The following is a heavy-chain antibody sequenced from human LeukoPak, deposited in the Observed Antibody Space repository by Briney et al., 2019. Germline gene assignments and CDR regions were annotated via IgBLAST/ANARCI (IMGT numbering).Heavy chain of an antibody. D-gene: IGHD1-7*01. J-gene: IGHJ4*02. V-gene: IGHV3-15*01. CDR3: TTGGVNCNYVGF. CDR2: IKSKTDAETT. Sequence: TTGGSLRLSCGASGFTFSNAWMSWVRQAPGKGLEWVGRIKSKTDAETTDHAAPVKGRFTISRDDSKNTLYLQVNSLNTEDTAVYYCTTGGVNCNYVGFWGQGTLVTVSS. CDR1: GFTFSNAW.